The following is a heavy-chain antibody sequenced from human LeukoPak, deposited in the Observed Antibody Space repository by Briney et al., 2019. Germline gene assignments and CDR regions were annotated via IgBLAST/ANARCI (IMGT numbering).Heavy chain of an antibody. D-gene: IGHD3-22*01. V-gene: IGHV1-69*13. CDR1: GGTFSSYA. Sequence: SVKVSCTASGGTFSSYAISWVRQAPGQGLEWMGGIIPIFGTANYAQKFQGRVTITADESTSTAYMELSSLRSEDTAVYYCARDLYYYDSSGYSTNWFDPWGQGTLVTVSS. CDR3: ARDLYYYDSSGYSTNWFDP. J-gene: IGHJ5*02. CDR2: IIPIFGTA.